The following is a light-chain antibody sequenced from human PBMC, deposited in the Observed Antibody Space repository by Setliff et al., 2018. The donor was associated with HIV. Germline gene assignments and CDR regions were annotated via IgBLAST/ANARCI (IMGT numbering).Light chain of an antibody. Sequence: AIQMTQSPSSFSASTGDRVTFTCRASQNISNYLAWFQQKPGRVPKVLIYASSTLQTGVPSRFSGSGSGTDFTLTISCLQSEDFGTYYCQQYNSYPVTFGQGTRLEIK. CDR3: QQYNSYPVT. J-gene: IGKJ5*01. V-gene: IGKV1-8*01. CDR1: QNISNY. CDR2: ASS.